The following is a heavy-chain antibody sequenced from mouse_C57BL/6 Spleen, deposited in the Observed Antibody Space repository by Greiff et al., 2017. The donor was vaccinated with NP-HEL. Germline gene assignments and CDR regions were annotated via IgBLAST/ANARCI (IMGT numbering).Heavy chain of an antibody. CDR3: AHYYGTAYAMDY. CDR2: IHPNSGST. V-gene: IGHV1-64*01. Sequence: QVQLQQPGAELVKPGSSFPFSFPSSGYTFTSYWMHWVKQRPGQGLEWIGMIHPNSGSTNYNEKFKSKATLTVDKSSSTAYMQLSSLTSEDSAVYYCAHYYGTAYAMDYWGQGTSVTVAS. CDR1: GYTFTSYW. J-gene: IGHJ4*01. D-gene: IGHD1-1*01.